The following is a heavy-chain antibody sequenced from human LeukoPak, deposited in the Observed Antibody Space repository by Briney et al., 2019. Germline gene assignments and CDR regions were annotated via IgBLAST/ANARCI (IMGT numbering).Heavy chain of an antibody. V-gene: IGHV3-30*18. CDR3: AKDHSSGWEIRLDY. J-gene: IGHJ4*02. CDR2: RSYDGSNK. D-gene: IGHD6-19*01. Sequence: GGSLTLSCPASGCTFSSYGMHGVRQARGKGLEWVAVRSYDGSNKYYADSVQGRFTISRDNSKNTLYLQMNSLRAEDTAVYYCAKDHSSGWEIRLDYWGQGTLVTVSS. CDR1: GCTFSSYG.